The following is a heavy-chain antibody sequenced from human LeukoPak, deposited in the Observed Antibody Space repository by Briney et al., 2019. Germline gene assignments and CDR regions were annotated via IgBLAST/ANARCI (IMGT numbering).Heavy chain of an antibody. CDR1: GVSISSSSYY. CDR3: ARLSRVAGRLNGIDP. V-gene: IGHV4-39*01. J-gene: IGHJ5*02. Sequence: SETLSLTCTVSGVSISSSSYYWGWIRQPPGKGLEGIGTISYSGSTYYNPSLKSRVIISVDTSKNQFSLKVSSVTAADTAVYYCARLSRVAGRLNGIDPWGQGILVTVSS. D-gene: IGHD6-19*01. CDR2: ISYSGST.